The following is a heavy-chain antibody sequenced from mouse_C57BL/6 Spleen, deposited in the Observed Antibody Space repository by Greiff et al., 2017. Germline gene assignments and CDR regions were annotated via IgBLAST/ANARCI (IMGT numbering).Heavy chain of an antibody. CDR2: ISYDGSN. CDR3: ARVRDYYAMDY. J-gene: IGHJ4*01. CDR1: GYSITSGYY. Sequence: EVQLQQSGPGLVKPSQSLYLTCSVTGYSITSGYYWNWIRQFPGNKLEWMGYISYDGSNNYNPSLKNRISITRDTSKNQFFLKLNSVTTEDTATYYCARVRDYYAMDYWGQGTSVTVSS. V-gene: IGHV3-6*01. D-gene: IGHD2-14*01.